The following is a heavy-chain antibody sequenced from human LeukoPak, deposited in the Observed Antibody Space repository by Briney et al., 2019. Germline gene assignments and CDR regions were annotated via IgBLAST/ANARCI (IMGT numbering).Heavy chain of an antibody. CDR3: AREGAACTRGPFDY. D-gene: IGHD2-8*02. J-gene: IGHJ4*02. CDR2: IYYSGST. V-gene: IGHV4-39*07. CDR1: GGSISSSSYY. Sequence: SETLSLTCTVSGGSISSSSYYWGWIRQPPGKGLEWIGSIYYSGSTYYNPSLKSRVTISVDTSKNQFSLKLSSVTAADTAVYYCAREGAACTRGPFDYWGRGTLVTVSS.